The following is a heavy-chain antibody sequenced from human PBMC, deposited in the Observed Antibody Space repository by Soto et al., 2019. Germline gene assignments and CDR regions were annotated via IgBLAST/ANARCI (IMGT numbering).Heavy chain of an antibody. CDR2: ISSSGSTI. D-gene: IGHD3-9*01. J-gene: IGHJ3*02. CDR3: ARNQDFDWLRAFDI. V-gene: IGHV3-11*01. Sequence: PGGSLRLSCAASGFTFSDYYMIWIRRAPGKGLEWVSYISSSGSTIYYADSVKGRFTISRDNAKNSLYLQMNSLRAEDTAVYYCARNQDFDWLRAFDIWGQGTMVTVSS. CDR1: GFTFSDYY.